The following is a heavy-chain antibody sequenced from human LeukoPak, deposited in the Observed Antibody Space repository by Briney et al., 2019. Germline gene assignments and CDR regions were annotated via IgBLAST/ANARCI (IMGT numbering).Heavy chain of an antibody. CDR3: AKSMVRGVMGYYYGMDV. V-gene: IGHV3-23*01. J-gene: IGHJ6*02. CDR1: GFTFGSCA. CDR2: ISGSGGST. D-gene: IGHD3-10*01. Sequence: GGCLRPSCAASGFTFGSCAISSARHDPGDWLEWVSSISGSGGSTYYADSVKGRFTISRDNSKNTLYLQMNSLRAEDTAVYYCAKSMVRGVMGYYYGMDVWGQGTTVTVSS.